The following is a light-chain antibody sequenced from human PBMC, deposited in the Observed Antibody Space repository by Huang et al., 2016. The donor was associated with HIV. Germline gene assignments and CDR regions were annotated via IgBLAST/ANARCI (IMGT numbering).Light chain of an antibody. J-gene: IGKJ2*01. CDR3: QQSYTVPYT. CDR1: QSVNRF. CDR2: TAS. V-gene: IGKV1-39*01. Sequence: DIQMTQSPSSLSASIGNRVTITCRASQSVNRFLNWYQQKPGKAPKLLIYTASDLQSGVPSRFSGSGSGTEFTLTINSLQPEDFATYYCQQSYTVPYTFGQGTKLEIK.